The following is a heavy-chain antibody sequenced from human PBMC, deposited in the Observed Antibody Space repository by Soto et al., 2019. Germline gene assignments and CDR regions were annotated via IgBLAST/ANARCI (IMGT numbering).Heavy chain of an antibody. V-gene: IGHV4-34*01. CDR1: GGSFSGDC. J-gene: IGHJ3*02. D-gene: IGHD4-17*01. CDR2: INHSGST. Sequence: QVQLQQWGAGLLKPSETLSLTCDVYGGSFSGDCWSWISQPPGKGLEWIGEINHSGSTNYNPSLKSRVTISVDTSKNQFSLKLSSVTAADMARFYCTRGREVTVTDDLVAFDIWGQGTRVTVSS. CDR3: TRGREVTVTDDLVAFDI.